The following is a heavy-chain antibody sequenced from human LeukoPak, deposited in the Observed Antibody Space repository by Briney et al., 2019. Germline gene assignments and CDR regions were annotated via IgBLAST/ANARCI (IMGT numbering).Heavy chain of an antibody. CDR1: GFTFSSYA. V-gene: IGHV3-23*01. CDR2: ISGSGVTT. D-gene: IGHD1-26*01. J-gene: IGHJ1*01. Sequence: GGSLRLSCVASGFTFSSYAMSWVRQAPGKGLEWVSAISGSGVTTHYAGSVKGRFSISRDNSKNTLYLQTNSLRAEDTALYYCAKKVVVGATSPYSDFQDWGQGTLVTVSS. CDR3: AKKVVVGATSPYSDFQD.